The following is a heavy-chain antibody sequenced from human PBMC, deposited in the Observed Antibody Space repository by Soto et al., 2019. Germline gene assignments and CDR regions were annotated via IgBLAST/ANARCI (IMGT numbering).Heavy chain of an antibody. CDR1: GFTFSSDW. CDR2: INTDGSGT. V-gene: IGHV3-74*01. Sequence: GGSLRLSCAASGFTFSSDWMHWVRQAPGKGLVWVSRINTDGSGTTYADSVKGRFTISRDNAKNMVYLQMNSLRAEDTAVYYCARERTFNGWPSARDYWGQGNLVTVSS. CDR3: ARERTFNGWPSARDY. D-gene: IGHD6-19*01. J-gene: IGHJ4*02.